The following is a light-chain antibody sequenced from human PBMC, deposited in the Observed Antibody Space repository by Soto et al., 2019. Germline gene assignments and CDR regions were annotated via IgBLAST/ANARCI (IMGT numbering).Light chain of an antibody. CDR3: QQYDDSIA. J-gene: IGKJ5*01. V-gene: IGKV3-20*01. CDR2: GAS. Sequence: EIVLTQSPATLSLSPGESATLSCRASQSVSSSYLAWYQQKPGRAPRLLIYGASNRATGIPDRFSGSGSGTAFTLTISRLEPEDFAVFYCQQYDDSIAFGQVTRLEIE. CDR1: QSVSSSY.